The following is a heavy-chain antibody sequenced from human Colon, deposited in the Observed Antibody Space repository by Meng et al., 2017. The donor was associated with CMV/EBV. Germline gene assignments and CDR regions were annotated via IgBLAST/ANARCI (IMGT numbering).Heavy chain of an antibody. CDR3: ARAPYNWNDEGWFDP. CDR1: GYTFTGYY. Sequence: QVQLVQSGAEVKKPGASVKVSCKASGYTFTGYYMHWVRQAPGQGLEWMGWINPNSGGTNYAQKFQGRVTMTRDTSISTAYMELSRLRSDDTAVYYCARAPYNWNDEGWFDPWGQGTPVTVSS. CDR2: INPNSGGT. D-gene: IGHD1-20*01. J-gene: IGHJ5*02. V-gene: IGHV1-2*02.